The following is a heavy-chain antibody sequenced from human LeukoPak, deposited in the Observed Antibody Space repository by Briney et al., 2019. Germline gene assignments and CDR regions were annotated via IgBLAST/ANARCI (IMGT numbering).Heavy chain of an antibody. D-gene: IGHD2-15*01. CDR1: GFTFSSYA. V-gene: IGHV3-64*01. CDR2: ISSNGGST. J-gene: IGHJ3*02. CDR3: ARGYCSGGSCSPGAFDI. Sequence: GGSLRLSCAASGFTFSSYAMHWVRQAPGKGLEYGSAISSNGGSTYYANSVKGRFTISRDNSKNTLYLQMGSLRAEDMAVYYCARGYCSGGSCSPGAFDIWGQGTMVTVSS.